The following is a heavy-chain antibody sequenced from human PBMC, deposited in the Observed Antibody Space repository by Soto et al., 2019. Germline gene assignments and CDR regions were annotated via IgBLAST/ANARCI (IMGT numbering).Heavy chain of an antibody. D-gene: IGHD6-6*01. J-gene: IGHJ4*02. CDR2: IKSKADGGTA. Sequence: EVQLVESGGGLVKPGGSLRLSCAASGFSFTNAWLNWAPQAPGKGLEWVGRIKSKADGGTADYVAPVKGRFTISRDDSKNTLFLQMNSLKTEDTAVYYCITDRLVWGQGTLVTVSS. CDR3: ITDRLV. CDR1: GFSFTNAW. V-gene: IGHV3-15*07.